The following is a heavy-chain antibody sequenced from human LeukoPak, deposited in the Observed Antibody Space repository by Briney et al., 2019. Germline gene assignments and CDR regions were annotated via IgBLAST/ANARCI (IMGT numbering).Heavy chain of an antibody. D-gene: IGHD2-2*02. J-gene: IGHJ3*02. CDR1: GFAFSSNY. CDR2: IYSGGNT. CDR3: ASGLGYCSSTSCYRGPI. Sequence: PGGSLRLSCAASGFAFSSNYMTWVRQAPGKGLDWVSLIYSGGNTYYADSVKGRFTISRDNSKNTLYLQMNSLRAEDTAVYYCASGLGYCSSTSCYRGPIWGQGTMVTVSS. V-gene: IGHV3-53*01.